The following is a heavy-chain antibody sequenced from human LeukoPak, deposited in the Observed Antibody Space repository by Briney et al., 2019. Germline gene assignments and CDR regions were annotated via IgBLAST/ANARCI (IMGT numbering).Heavy chain of an antibody. CDR2: ITIIGSYI. CDR1: GFTFRNYT. V-gene: IGHV3-21*01. Sequence: PGGSLRLSCAASGFTFRNYTMNWVRQAPGKGLEWVSSITIIGSYIYYADSVKGRFTISRDNAKNSLYLQMNSLRAEDTAVYYCARTLDTAMVMILDYWGQGTLVTVSS. CDR3: ARTLDTAMVMILDY. D-gene: IGHD5-18*01. J-gene: IGHJ4*02.